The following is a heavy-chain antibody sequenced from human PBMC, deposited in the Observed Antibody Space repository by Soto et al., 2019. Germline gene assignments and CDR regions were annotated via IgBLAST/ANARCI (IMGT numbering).Heavy chain of an antibody. CDR1: GGSFSGYY. CDR2: INHSGST. V-gene: IGHV4-34*01. J-gene: IGHJ6*03. Sequence: QVQLQQWGAGLLKPSETLSLTCAVYGGSFSGYYWSWIRQPPGKGLEWIGEINHSGSTNYNPSLKSRVTISVDTSKNQFSLKLSSVTAADTAVYYCARVAMPVVPAGPAALYYYYMDVWGKGTTVTVSS. CDR3: ARVAMPVVPAGPAALYYYYMDV. D-gene: IGHD2-2*01.